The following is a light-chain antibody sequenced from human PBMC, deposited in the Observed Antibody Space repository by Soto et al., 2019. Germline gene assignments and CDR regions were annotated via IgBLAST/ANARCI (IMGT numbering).Light chain of an antibody. CDR1: QSVSSNY. CDR3: QQYNNWPPIT. CDR2: GAS. V-gene: IGKV3-20*01. Sequence: EIVLTQSPGTLSLSPGERATLSCRASQSVSSNYLAWYQQTPGQAPRLLIYGASSRATGIPDRFSGSGSGTDFTLTISRLEPEDFAVYYCQQYNNWPPITFGQGTRLEIK. J-gene: IGKJ5*01.